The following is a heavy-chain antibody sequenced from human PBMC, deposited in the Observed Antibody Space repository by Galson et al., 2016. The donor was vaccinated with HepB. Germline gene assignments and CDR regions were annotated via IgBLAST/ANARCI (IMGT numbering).Heavy chain of an antibody. CDR1: GFAFSSYA. J-gene: IGHJ6*02. CDR3: ANLRGGYSGPRYYDYFNGMDV. Sequence: SLRLSCAASGFAFSSYAMSWVRQAPGKGLEWVSAISDSGRTTYYTDSVKGRFTISRDNSRNTLPMQMSSLTAEDTAIYYCANLRGGYSGPRYYDYFNGMDVWGQGTTVTVSS. V-gene: IGHV3-23*01. CDR2: ISDSGRTT. D-gene: IGHD5-12*01.